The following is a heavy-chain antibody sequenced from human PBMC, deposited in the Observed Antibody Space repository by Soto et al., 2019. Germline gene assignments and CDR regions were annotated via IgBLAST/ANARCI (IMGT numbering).Heavy chain of an antibody. D-gene: IGHD3-10*01. Sequence: ASVKVSCKASGGTFSSYAISWVRQAPGQGLEWMGGIIPIFGTANYAQKFQGRVTITADESTSTAYMELSSLRSEDTAVYYCAREDNGSGHFYYYYGMDVCGQGPTVTVYS. V-gene: IGHV1-69*13. J-gene: IGHJ6*02. CDR3: AREDNGSGHFYYYYGMDV. CDR2: IIPIFGTA. CDR1: GGTFSSYA.